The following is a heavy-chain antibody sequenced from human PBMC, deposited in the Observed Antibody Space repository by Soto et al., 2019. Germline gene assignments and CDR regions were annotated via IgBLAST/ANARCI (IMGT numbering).Heavy chain of an antibody. D-gene: IGHD3-16*01. CDR2: IYYSGST. Sequence: QVQLQAAGPGLLKPSQTLSLTCTVSGGSISSGGYYWSWIRQHPGKGLEWIGSIYYSGSTYYNPSLKSRVTISLDTSKNQLSLKLSYVTVADTAVYSCARSVLHWGHGKLVTFSS. V-gene: IGHV4-31*03. CDR1: GGSISSGGYY. J-gene: IGHJ4*01. CDR3: ARSVLH.